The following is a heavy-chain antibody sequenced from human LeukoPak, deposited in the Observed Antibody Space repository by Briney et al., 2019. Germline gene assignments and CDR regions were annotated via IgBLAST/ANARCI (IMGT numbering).Heavy chain of an antibody. CDR1: GGSISSYY. D-gene: IGHD6-19*01. Sequence: SETLSPTCTVSGGSISSYYWSWIRQPPGKGLEWIGYIYYSGSTNYNPSLKSRVTISVDTSKNQFSLKLSSVTAADTAVYYCARQVAGTDAFDIWGQGTMVTVSS. V-gene: IGHV4-59*08. J-gene: IGHJ3*02. CDR3: ARQVAGTDAFDI. CDR2: IYYSGST.